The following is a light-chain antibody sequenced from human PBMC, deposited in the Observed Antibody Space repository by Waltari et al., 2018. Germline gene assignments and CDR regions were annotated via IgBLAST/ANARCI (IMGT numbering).Light chain of an antibody. J-gene: IGLJ2*01. CDR2: DVT. V-gene: IGLV2-14*03. Sequence: QSALTQPAAVSGSPGQSSTISYTGTSSDIGDYNFVSWYQQHPGGAPKLDIYDVTNRPSGISTRFSGSKSANTASLTISGLPAEDESNYVCASYTSSYSFVVFGGGTKLPVL. CDR1: SSDIGDYNF. CDR3: ASYTSSYSFVV.